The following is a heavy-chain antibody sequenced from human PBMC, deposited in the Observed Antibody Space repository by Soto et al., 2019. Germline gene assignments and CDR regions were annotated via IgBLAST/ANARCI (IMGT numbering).Heavy chain of an antibody. CDR2: ISWNSGSI. V-gene: IGHV3-9*01. Sequence: GGSLRLSCAASGFTFDDYATHWVRQVAGQGLEWVSGISWNSGSIGYADSVKGRFTISRDNAKNSLYLQINSLIAEDTALYYCAKDIDSSGYHPSSWGQGTQVTVSS. CDR1: GFTFDDYA. CDR3: AKDIDSSGYHPSS. J-gene: IGHJ5*02. D-gene: IGHD3-22*01.